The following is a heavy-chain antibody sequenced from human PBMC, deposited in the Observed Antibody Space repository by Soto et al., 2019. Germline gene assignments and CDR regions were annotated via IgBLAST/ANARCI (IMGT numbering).Heavy chain of an antibody. CDR1: GYTFTSYP. V-gene: IGHV1-3*01. CDR2: INAGNGNT. CDR3: ARDLVVVPAAIYGRDV. J-gene: IGHJ6*02. Sequence: ASVKVSCKASGYTFTSYPMHWVRQAPGQRLEWMGWINAGNGNTKYSQKFQGRVTITRDTSASTAYMELSSLRSEDTAVYYCARDLVVVPAAIYGRDVWGQGTTVTVSS. D-gene: IGHD2-2*02.